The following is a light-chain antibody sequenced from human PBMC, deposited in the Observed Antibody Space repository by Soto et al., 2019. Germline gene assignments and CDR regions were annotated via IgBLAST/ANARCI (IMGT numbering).Light chain of an antibody. V-gene: IGKV3-20*01. Sequence: EIVLTQSPGTLSLSTGERATLSCRASQSVSSSYLAWYQQKPGQAPRLLIYDASSRATGIPDRFSGSGSETDFTLTISRLEPEDFAVYYCQHYGSSRTFGQGSKV. CDR2: DAS. CDR3: QHYGSSRT. J-gene: IGKJ1*01. CDR1: QSVSSSY.